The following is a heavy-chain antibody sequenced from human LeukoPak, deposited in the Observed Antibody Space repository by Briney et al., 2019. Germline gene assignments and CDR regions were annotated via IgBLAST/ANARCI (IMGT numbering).Heavy chain of an antibody. CDR3: ARGEGAHGYLVDY. Sequence: GGSLRLSCAASGFIVSDNYMSWVRQAPGKGLGWLSLIYTGGSTYYADSVKGRFIISRNRSKNTLYLQMNSLRTEDTAVYYCARGEGAHGYLVDYWSQGTLVTVSS. V-gene: IGHV3-53*04. D-gene: IGHD5-18*01. J-gene: IGHJ4*02. CDR2: IYTGGST. CDR1: GFIVSDNY.